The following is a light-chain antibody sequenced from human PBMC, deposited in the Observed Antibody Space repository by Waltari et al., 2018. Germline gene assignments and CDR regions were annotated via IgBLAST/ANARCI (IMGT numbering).Light chain of an antibody. CDR2: KAS. CDR3: QEYDSLPVT. Sequence: DIQMTQSPSTLSASVGDRITITCRTSQSVKNNLAWYQQKPGKATKVLIHKASRLEGGVPSRFSGSGYGTEFTLTISSLQPDDFATYYCQEYDSLPVTFGGGTRVEIK. CDR1: QSVKNN. J-gene: IGKJ4*01. V-gene: IGKV1-5*03.